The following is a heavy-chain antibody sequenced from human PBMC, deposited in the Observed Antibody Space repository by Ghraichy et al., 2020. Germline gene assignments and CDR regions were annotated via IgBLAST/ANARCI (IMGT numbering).Heavy chain of an antibody. CDR1: GFTFSSYA. J-gene: IGHJ4*02. CDR2: ISRSGGST. D-gene: IGHD3-16*02. Sequence: GGSLRLSCAASGFTFSSYAMSWVCQAPGKGLEWVSAISRSGGSTYYADSVKGRFTISRDNSKNTLYLQMNSLRAEDTAVYYCAKSSGYVWGSYRYEDFDYWGQGTLVTVSS. CDR3: AKSSGYVWGSYRYEDFDY. V-gene: IGHV3-23*01.